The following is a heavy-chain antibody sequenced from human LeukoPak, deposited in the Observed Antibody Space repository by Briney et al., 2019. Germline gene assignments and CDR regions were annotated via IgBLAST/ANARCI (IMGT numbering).Heavy chain of an antibody. CDR2: VKQDGSEK. J-gene: IGHJ4*02. CDR1: GFTFSRYW. Sequence: PGGSLRLSCAASGFTFSRYWMNWVRQAPGKGLEWVANVKQDGSEKYYVDSVKGRFTISRDNAKNSLYLQMNSLRAEDTAVYYRARNLTFDYWGQGTLVTVSS. V-gene: IGHV3-7*04. CDR3: ARNLTFDY.